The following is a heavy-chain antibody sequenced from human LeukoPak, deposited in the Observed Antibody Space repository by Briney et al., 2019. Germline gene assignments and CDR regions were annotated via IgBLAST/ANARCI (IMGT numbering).Heavy chain of an antibody. Sequence: EPSETLSLTCTVSGGSISSYYWSWIRQPPGKGLEWLGYIYYSGSTNYNPSLKSRVTISVDTSNNQFSLKLSSVTAADTAVYYCARLEVVPAASNNWFDPWGQGTLVTVSS. CDR3: ARLEVVPAASNNWFDP. CDR1: GGSISSYY. D-gene: IGHD2-2*01. V-gene: IGHV4-59*08. J-gene: IGHJ5*02. CDR2: IYYSGST.